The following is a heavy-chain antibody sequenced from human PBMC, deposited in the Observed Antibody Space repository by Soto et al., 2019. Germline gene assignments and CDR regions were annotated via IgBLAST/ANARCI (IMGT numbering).Heavy chain of an antibody. CDR3: AKAVTTSGYFSYAFDI. CDR2: ISWNGGNR. Sequence: PGGSLRLSCVVSGFTFDDYAMHWVRQGPGKGLEWVSGISWNGGNRGYADSVKGRFTISRDNAKNSLYLQMNSLRAEDTALYYCAKAVTTSGYFSYAFDIWGQGTMVTVSS. CDR1: GFTFDDYA. V-gene: IGHV3-9*01. J-gene: IGHJ3*02. D-gene: IGHD3-3*01.